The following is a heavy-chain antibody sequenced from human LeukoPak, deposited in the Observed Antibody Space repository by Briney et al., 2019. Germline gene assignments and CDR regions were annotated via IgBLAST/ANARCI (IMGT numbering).Heavy chain of an antibody. CDR3: ARCIAVAGTCTFDT. D-gene: IGHD6-19*01. CDR2: IYPGDSDT. Sequence: GASLKISCKGSGYSFTNYWIGWVRQMPGKGLEWMGIIYPGDSDTRYSPSFQGQVTISADKSISAAYLQWTSLKASDTAMYYCARCIAVAGTCTFDTWGQGTMVTVSS. CDR1: GYSFTNYW. V-gene: IGHV5-51*01. J-gene: IGHJ3*02.